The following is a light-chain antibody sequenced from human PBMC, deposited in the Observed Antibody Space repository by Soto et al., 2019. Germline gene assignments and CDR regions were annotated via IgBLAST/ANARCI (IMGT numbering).Light chain of an antibody. J-gene: IGKJ4*01. CDR1: QGISNW. Sequence: DIQMTQSPSSVSTSVGDRVSITCRASQGISNWLAWYQQKPGRAPKLLIYTGSSLQSGVPSRFSGTGSGTDFTLTISSLQPEDVATYYCQQANSFPLTFGGGTKVEIK. V-gene: IGKV1-12*01. CDR2: TGS. CDR3: QQANSFPLT.